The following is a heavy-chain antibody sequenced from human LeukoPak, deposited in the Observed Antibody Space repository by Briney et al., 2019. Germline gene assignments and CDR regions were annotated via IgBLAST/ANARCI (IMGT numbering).Heavy chain of an antibody. CDR1: GFTFSSYA. CDR3: ARDRQYYDFWSGYYNRDAFYYYGMDV. V-gene: IGHV3-23*01. D-gene: IGHD3-3*01. Sequence: GGSLRLSCAASGFTFSSYAMSWVRQAPGKGLEWVSAISGSGGSTYYADSVKGRFTISRDNAKNSLYLQMNSLRAEDTAVYYCARDRQYYDFWSGYYNRDAFYYYGMDVWGQGTTVTVSS. J-gene: IGHJ6*02. CDR2: ISGSGGST.